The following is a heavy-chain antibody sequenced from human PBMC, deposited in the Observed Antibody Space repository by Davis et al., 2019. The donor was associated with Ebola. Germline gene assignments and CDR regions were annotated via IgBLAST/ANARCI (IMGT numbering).Heavy chain of an antibody. CDR1: GGSFSGYY. D-gene: IGHD5-24*01. CDR2: INHSGST. V-gene: IGHV4-34*01. Sequence: SETLSLTCAVYGGSFSGYYWSWIRQPPGKGLEWIGEINHSGSTNYNPSLKSRVTISVDTSKNQFSLKLSSVTAADTAVYYCARDRGWLQSDAFDIWGQGTMVTVSS. J-gene: IGHJ3*02. CDR3: ARDRGWLQSDAFDI.